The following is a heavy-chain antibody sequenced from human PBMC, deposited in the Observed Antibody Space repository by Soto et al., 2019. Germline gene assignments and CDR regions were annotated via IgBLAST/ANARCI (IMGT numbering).Heavy chain of an antibody. J-gene: IGHJ4*02. CDR3: ARDEAGVSGPPRY. CDR2: IYYSGST. Sequence: SETLSLTCTVSGGSISSYYWSWIRQPPGKGLEWTGYIYYSGSTNYNPSLKSRVTISVDTSKNQFSLKLTSVTAADTAVYYCARDEAGVSGPPRYWGQGTLVTVSS. D-gene: IGHD6-19*01. V-gene: IGHV4-59*01. CDR1: GGSISSYY.